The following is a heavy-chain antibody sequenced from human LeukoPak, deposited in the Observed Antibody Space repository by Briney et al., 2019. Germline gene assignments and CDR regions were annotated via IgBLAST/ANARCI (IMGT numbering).Heavy chain of an antibody. V-gene: IGHV3-49*04. CDR1: GFTFGDHA. CDR2: IRSKAYRGTT. Sequence: GSLRLSCRGYGFTFGDHAMSWVRQAPGKGLEWVGFIRSKAYRGTTGYAASVKGRFTISRDDSTSIAYLQMNSLRIEDTAAYYCARGPIQLWIHNAMDVWGQGTTVTVSS. J-gene: IGHJ6*02. D-gene: IGHD5-18*01. CDR3: ARGPIQLWIHNAMDV.